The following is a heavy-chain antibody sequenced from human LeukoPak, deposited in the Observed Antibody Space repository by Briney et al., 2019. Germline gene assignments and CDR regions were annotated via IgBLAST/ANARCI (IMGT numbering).Heavy chain of an antibody. D-gene: IGHD1-20*01. V-gene: IGHV1-2*02. CDR3: ARDSGLIFNWNDEEHYMDV. CDR2: INPNSGGT. CDR1: GYTFTGYY. Sequence: ASVKVSCKASGYTFTGYYMHWVRQAPGQGLEWMGWINPNSGGTNYAQKFQGRVTMTRDTSISTAHMELSRLRSDDTAVYYCARDSGLIFNWNDEEHYMDVWGKGTTVTVSS. J-gene: IGHJ6*03.